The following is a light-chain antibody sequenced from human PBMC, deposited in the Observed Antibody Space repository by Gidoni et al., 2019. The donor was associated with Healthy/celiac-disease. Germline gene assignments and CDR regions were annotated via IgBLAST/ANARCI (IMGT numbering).Light chain of an antibody. Sequence: EIVLTQSPGTLSLSPGERATLSCSASQSVSSSYLAWYQQKPGQAPRLLIYGASSRATGIPDRFSGSGSGTDLTLTISRLEPEDFTVYYCQQYGSSPVTFGQGTKLEIK. CDR3: QQYGSSPVT. CDR2: GAS. J-gene: IGKJ2*01. CDR1: QSVSSSY. V-gene: IGKV3-20*01.